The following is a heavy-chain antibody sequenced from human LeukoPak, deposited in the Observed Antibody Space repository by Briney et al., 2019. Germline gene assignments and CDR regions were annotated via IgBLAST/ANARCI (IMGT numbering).Heavy chain of an antibody. Sequence: PGGSLRLSCAASGFTVINNYMTWVRQAPGKGLEWVSVIYSGGTTHYADSVKGRFTISRDNSKNTLYLQMNSLRAGDTAVYFCAQGGGSQFHSWGQGTLVTVSS. J-gene: IGHJ4*02. D-gene: IGHD1-26*01. V-gene: IGHV3-53*01. CDR3: AQGGGSQFHS. CDR2: IYSGGTT. CDR1: GFTVINNY.